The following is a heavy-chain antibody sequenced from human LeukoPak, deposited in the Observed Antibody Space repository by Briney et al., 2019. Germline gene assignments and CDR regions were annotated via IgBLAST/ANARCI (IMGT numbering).Heavy chain of an antibody. J-gene: IGHJ6*03. D-gene: IGHD6-19*01. V-gene: IGHV4-34*01. Sequence: SETLSLTCAVYGGSFSGYYWSWIRQPPGKGLEWIGEINHSGSTNYSPSLKSRVTISVDTSKNQFSLKLSSVTAADTAVYYCARLRYSSSRYYYYYMDVWGKGTTVTISS. CDR3: ARLRYSSSRYYYYYMDV. CDR2: INHSGST. CDR1: GGSFSGYY.